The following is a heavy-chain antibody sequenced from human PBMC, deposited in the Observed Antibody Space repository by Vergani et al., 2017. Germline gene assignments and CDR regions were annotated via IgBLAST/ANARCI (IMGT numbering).Heavy chain of an antibody. Sequence: EVQLVESGGVVVQPGGSLRLSCVASGFTFSSHAMSWVRQGHGQGLEWVSSIKNTGDSTHYADSVKGRLTISRDNSKNTLYLQMNSLRIEDTTVYYCGRGGDNYNWGQETLVTVSS. V-gene: IGHV3-23*04. D-gene: IGHD5-24*01. CDR1: GFTFSSHA. CDR2: IKNTGDST. J-gene: IGHJ4*02. CDR3: GRGGDNYN.